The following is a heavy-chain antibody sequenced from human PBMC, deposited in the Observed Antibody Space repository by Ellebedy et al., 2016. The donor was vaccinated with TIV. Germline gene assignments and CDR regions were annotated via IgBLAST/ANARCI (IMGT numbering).Heavy chain of an antibody. D-gene: IGHD4/OR15-4a*01. V-gene: IGHV1-69*13. CDR2: IIPVFGTA. CDR1: GGTFSSYG. J-gene: IGHJ4*02. Sequence: AASVKVSCKGFGGTFSSYGITWVRQAPGQGLEWMGGIIPVFGTANYAQKFQDRVTITADESTSTAYMELYRLKSEDTAVYYCARGLTPMSAFDHWGQGTLVTVSS. CDR3: ARGLTPMSAFDH.